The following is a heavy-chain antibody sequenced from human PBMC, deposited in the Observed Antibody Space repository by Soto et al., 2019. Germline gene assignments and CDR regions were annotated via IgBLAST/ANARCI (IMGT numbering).Heavy chain of an antibody. CDR3: ARGPHYYDSGRPYWSTAD. CDR1: GYIFINYA. J-gene: IGHJ4*02. V-gene: IGHV1-18*04. Sequence: QVQLVQSGAEVKKPGASIKVSCKTSGYIFINYAITWVRQAPGQGLEWMGWTNAYDGNTNYAENLQGRVTMTTDTSTTTAYMELRSLRPDDTAVYYCARGPHYYDSGRPYWSTADWGQGTLVTVSS. D-gene: IGHD3-10*01. CDR2: TNAYDGNT.